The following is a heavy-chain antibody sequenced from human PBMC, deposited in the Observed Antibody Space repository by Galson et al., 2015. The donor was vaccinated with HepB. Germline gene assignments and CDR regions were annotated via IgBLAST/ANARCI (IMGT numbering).Heavy chain of an antibody. CDR1: RFTFSSYA. V-gene: IGHV3-30*04. CDR2: ISDDRSNK. CDR3: ARDPGGLGKWLSTYEGYFDL. J-gene: IGHJ2*01. D-gene: IGHD3-16*01. Sequence: SLRLSCAASRFTFSSYAMHWVRQAPGKGLEWVAVISDDRSNKYYADSVKGRFTISRDNSKNTLYLQMNSLRAEDTAVYYCARDPGGLGKWLSTYEGYFDLWGRGTLVTVSS.